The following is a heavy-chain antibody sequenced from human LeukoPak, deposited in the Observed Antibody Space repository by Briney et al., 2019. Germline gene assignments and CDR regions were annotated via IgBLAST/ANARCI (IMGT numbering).Heavy chain of an antibody. D-gene: IGHD2-2*01. V-gene: IGHV3-23*01. CDR1: GFTFSNNA. CDR2: ISASGANR. Sequence: GGSLRLSCAASGFTFSNNAMHWVRQAPGKGLEWVSGISASGANRYYADSVKGRFTISRDNSRDTLSVQINSLRAEDTAVYYCAKLQSVVIPAAMLGFDYWGQGILVTVSS. J-gene: IGHJ4*02. CDR3: AKLQSVVIPAAMLGFDY.